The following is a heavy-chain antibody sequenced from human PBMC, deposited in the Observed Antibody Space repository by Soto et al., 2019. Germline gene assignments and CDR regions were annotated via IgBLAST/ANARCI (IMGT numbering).Heavy chain of an antibody. CDR2: IYYSGST. D-gene: IGHD3-3*01. J-gene: IGHJ3*02. CDR1: GGSISSSSYY. CDR3: ARATEGVVIINDAFDI. V-gene: IGHV4-39*07. Sequence: SETLSLTCTVSGGSISSSSYYWGWIRQPPGKGLEWIGSIYYSGSTYYNPSLKSRVTISVDTSKNQFSLKLSSVTAADTAVYYCARATEGVVIINDAFDIWGQGTMVTVSS.